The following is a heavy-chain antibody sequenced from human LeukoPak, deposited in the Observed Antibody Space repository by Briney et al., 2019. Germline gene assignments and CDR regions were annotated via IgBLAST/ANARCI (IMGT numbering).Heavy chain of an antibody. D-gene: IGHD5-12*01. V-gene: IGHV3-23*01. CDR2: ISWDGGST. J-gene: IGHJ4*02. CDR3: AKTGSGYYYFDY. CDR1: GFTFDDYT. Sequence: GGSLRLSWAASGFTFDDYTMRWVRQAPGKGLEWVSLISWDGGSTYYADSVKGRFTISRDNSKNTLYLQMNSLRAEDTAVYYCAKTGSGYYYFDYWGQGTLVTVSS.